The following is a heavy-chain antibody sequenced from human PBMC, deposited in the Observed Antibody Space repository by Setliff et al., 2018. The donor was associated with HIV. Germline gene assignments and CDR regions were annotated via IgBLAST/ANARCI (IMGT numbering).Heavy chain of an antibody. CDR1: GFTFSSYW. CDR2: INYHGSDI. V-gene: IGHV3-74*01. J-gene: IGHJ4*02. CDR3: VRDGVGTTPFDY. D-gene: IGHD1-26*01. Sequence: GGSRLSCAASGFTFSSYWMHWFRQAPGKGLVWVSRINYHGSDISYADSVKGRFTISRDNAKNTVYLQMNNLRDEDTAVYFCVRDGVGTTPFDYWGQGSLVTVSS.